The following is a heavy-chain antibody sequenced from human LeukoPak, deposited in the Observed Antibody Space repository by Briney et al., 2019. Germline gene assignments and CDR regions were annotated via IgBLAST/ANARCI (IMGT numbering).Heavy chain of an antibody. Sequence: GGSLRLSCAASGFTFDDYAMHWVRQAPGKGLEWVSLISGDGGSTYYADSVKGRFTISRDNSKNSLYLQMNGLRTEDTALYYCAKDRDYYDSSGFDYWGQGTLVTVSS. D-gene: IGHD3-22*01. CDR1: GFTFDDYA. CDR2: ISGDGGST. CDR3: AKDRDYYDSSGFDY. V-gene: IGHV3-43*02. J-gene: IGHJ4*02.